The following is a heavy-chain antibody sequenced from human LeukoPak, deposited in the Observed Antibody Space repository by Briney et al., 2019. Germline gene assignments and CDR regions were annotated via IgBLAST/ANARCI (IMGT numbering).Heavy chain of an antibody. V-gene: IGHV3-21*01. J-gene: IGHJ4*02. D-gene: IGHD1-1*01. CDR3: ARDSGQFDY. CDR2: ISSSSTYI. Sequence: PGGSLRLSCAASGFTFSSYSMNWVRQAPGKGLEWVSSISSSSTYIYYADSAKGRFTISRDNAKNSLYLQMNSLRAEDTAVYYCARDSGQFDYWGQGTLVTVSS. CDR1: GFTFSSYS.